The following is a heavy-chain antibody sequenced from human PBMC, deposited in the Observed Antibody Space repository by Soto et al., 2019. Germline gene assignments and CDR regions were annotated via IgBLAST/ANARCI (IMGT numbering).Heavy chain of an antibody. CDR2: FSLSGTT. V-gene: IGHV4-4*07. Sequence: ETLSLTCTVSVASITGSSYWSCIRQPAGKGLEWIGRFSLSGTTSYNPSLRSRVTMSADVSKNQFSLRLTSVTAADTALYYCARGMTPPGAPAWYYFDSWGQGTLVTVSS. CDR1: VASITGSSY. J-gene: IGHJ4*02. D-gene: IGHD2-8*02. CDR3: ARGMTPPGAPAWYYFDS.